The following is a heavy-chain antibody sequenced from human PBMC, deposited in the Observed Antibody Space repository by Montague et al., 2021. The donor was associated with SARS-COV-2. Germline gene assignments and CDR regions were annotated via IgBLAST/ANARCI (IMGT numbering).Heavy chain of an antibody. J-gene: IGHJ4*02. D-gene: IGHD3-10*01. Sequence: SLRLSCAASGFTLYAYWMNWVRQAPGKGLEWVANINYDGSETYYVGSVKGRFTISRDNANNALHLQMNNLRAADTAVYFCARNPHRTYFYGSGIYLLNHSLDYWGPGTLVTVSS. CDR3: ARNPHRTYFYGSGIYLLNHSLDY. CDR2: INYDGSET. CDR1: GFTLYAYW. V-gene: IGHV3-7*01.